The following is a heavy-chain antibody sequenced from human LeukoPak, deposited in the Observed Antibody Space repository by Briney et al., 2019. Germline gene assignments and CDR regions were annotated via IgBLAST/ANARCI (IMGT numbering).Heavy chain of an antibody. CDR2: IHYSGTT. CDR3: ATTNYDFWSGYYMARPPYYFDY. CDR1: GGSISDGTYY. Sequence: PSETLSLTCTVSGGSISDGTYYWGWIRQPPGKGLEWIGTIHYSGTTHYNRSLKSRVTLSVDTSKNQFSLKLSSVTAADTAVYYCATTNYDFWSGYYMARPPYYFDYWGQGTLVTVSS. J-gene: IGHJ4*02. D-gene: IGHD3-3*01. V-gene: IGHV4-39*01.